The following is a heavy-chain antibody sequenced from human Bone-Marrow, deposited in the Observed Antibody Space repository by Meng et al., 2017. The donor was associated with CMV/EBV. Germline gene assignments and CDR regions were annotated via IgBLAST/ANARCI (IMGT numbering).Heavy chain of an antibody. CDR1: GGPVSSGSYY. Sequence: SDTLSFTCPASGGPVSSGSYYWSWIRQPPGKGLEWIGYIYYSGSTNYNPSLKSRVTISVDTSKNQFSLKLSSVTAADTGVYYCARRSSIGVAIIRYYFDYWGQGTLVTVSS. D-gene: IGHD3-3*01. CDR2: IYYSGST. V-gene: IGHV4-61*01. CDR3: ARRSSIGVAIIRYYFDY. J-gene: IGHJ4*02.